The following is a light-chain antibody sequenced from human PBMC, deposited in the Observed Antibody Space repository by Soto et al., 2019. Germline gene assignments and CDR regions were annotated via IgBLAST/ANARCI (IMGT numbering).Light chain of an antibody. J-gene: IGKJ4*01. CDR3: QQYYSAPLT. CDR2: WAS. Sequence: DIVMTQSPDSLAVSLGERATINCKSSQSLLYSSSNKNYLAWYQQKPGQSLKLLIYWASTRETGVPDRFSGSGSWTDFTLTISCLPAEDVAVDYCQQYYSAPLTFGGGTKVEIK. CDR1: QSLLYSSSNKNY. V-gene: IGKV4-1*01.